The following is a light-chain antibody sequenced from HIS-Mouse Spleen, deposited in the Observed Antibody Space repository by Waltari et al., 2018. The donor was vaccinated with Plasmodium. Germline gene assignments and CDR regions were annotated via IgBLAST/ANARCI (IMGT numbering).Light chain of an antibody. CDR3: QQSYSNWT. CDR2: AAS. V-gene: IGKV1-39*01. CDR1: QSISSY. J-gene: IGKJ1*01. Sequence: DIQMTPSPSSLSASVGDRVTITCRASQSISSYLNWYQQKPGKAPKLLIYAASSLQSGVPSRFSGSGSGTDFTLTISSLQPEDFATYYCQQSYSNWTFGQGTKVEIK.